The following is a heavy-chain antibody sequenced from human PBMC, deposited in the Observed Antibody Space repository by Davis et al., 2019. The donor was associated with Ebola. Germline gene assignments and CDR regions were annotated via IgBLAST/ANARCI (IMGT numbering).Heavy chain of an antibody. CDR3: ARVGGSAAPLVYYGMDV. CDR1: GYTFTGYD. J-gene: IGHJ6*04. Sequence: ASVKVSCKASGYTFTGYDINWVRQAPGQGLEWMGRINPNNGGTTFAQKLQGRVTMTTDTSTSTAYMELRSLRSDDTAVYYCARVGGSAAPLVYYGMDVWGKGTTVTVSS. V-gene: IGHV1-18*01. D-gene: IGHD3-16*01. CDR2: INPNNGGT.